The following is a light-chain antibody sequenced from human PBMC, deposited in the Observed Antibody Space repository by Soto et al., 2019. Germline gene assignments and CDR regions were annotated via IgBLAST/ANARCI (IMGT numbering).Light chain of an antibody. V-gene: IGKV3-20*01. CDR3: GQFVSSPPRT. CDR2: GVS. J-gene: IGKJ1*01. CDR1: QSVGDTF. Sequence: EIVLTQSPGTLSLSPGEKATLSCRASQSVGDTFLCGLQQKPGLAPSLLIYGVSNKATGIPDRFSGSGSGTDFILTISRLEPEDFALYYCGQFVSSPPRTFGQGTKVEIK.